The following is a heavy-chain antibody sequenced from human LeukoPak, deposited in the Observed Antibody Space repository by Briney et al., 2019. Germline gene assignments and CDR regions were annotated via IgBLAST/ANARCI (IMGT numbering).Heavy chain of an antibody. CDR3: ARDIVVVPAASNPPGY. D-gene: IGHD2-2*01. V-gene: IGHV1-18*01. J-gene: IGHJ4*02. CDR2: ISAYNGNT. Sequence: ASVKVSCKASGYTFTSYGISWVRQAPGQGLEWMGWISAYNGNTSYAQKLQGRVTMTTDTSTSTAYMELRSLRSDDTAVYYCARDIVVVPAASNPPGYWGQGTLVTVSS. CDR1: GYTFTSYG.